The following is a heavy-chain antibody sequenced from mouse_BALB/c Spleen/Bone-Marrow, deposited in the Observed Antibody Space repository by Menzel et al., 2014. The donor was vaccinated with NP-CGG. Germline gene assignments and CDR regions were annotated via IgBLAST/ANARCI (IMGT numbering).Heavy chain of an antibody. Sequence: EVQLQQSGGGLVQPKGSLKLSCAASGFTFNTNAMNWVRQAPGKGLEWVARIRSKSNNYATYYADSVKDRFTVSRDDSRNMLYLQMNNLKTEDTAMYYCVSGSYRFAYWGQGTLVTVSA. V-gene: IGHV10S3*01. CDR3: VSGSYRFAY. J-gene: IGHJ3*01. CDR2: IRSKSNNYAT. D-gene: IGHD1-1*02. CDR1: GFTFNTNA.